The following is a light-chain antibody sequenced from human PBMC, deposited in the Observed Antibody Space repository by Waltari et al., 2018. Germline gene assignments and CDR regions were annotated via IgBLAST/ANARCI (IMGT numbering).Light chain of an antibody. Sequence: QSALTQPPSASASPRQSVTIICPGTSSDVGIYDCVSWYQQHPCKAPKRIVFEVNTWPSGVRPRFSGSKSGNTASLTISGLQPEDEADYYCSSYAGDDNFVVFGGGTKLTVL. V-gene: IGLV2-8*01. CDR1: SSDVGIYDC. CDR3: SSYAGDDNFVV. CDR2: EVN. J-gene: IGLJ2*01.